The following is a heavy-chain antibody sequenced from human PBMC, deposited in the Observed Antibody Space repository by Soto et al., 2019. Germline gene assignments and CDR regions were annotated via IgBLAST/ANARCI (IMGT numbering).Heavy chain of an antibody. V-gene: IGHV3-21*01. D-gene: IGHD3-22*01. CDR3: ARDLYYYDSSGYYQQALDY. Sequence: GGSLRLSCAASGFTFSSYSMNWVRRAPGKGLEWVSSISSSSSYIYYADSVKGRFTISRDNAKNSLYLQMNSLRAEDTAVYYCARDLYYYDSSGYYQQALDYWGQGTLVTVSS. CDR1: GFTFSSYS. J-gene: IGHJ4*02. CDR2: ISSSSSYI.